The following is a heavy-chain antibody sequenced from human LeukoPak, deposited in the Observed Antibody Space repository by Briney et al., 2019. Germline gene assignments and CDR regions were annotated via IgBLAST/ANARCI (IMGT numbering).Heavy chain of an antibody. Sequence: GASVKVSCKASGYTFTGYYMHWVRRAPGQGLEWMGWINPNSGGTNYAQKFQGRVTMTRDTSISTAYMELSRLRPDDTAVYYCARNWGSDAFDIWGQGTMVTVSS. J-gene: IGHJ3*02. V-gene: IGHV1-2*02. CDR1: GYTFTGYY. CDR3: ARNWGSDAFDI. D-gene: IGHD7-27*01. CDR2: INPNSGGT.